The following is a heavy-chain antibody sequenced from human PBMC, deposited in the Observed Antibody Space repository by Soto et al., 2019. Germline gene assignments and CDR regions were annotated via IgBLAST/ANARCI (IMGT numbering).Heavy chain of an antibody. V-gene: IGHV3-30-3*01. CDR1: GFTFSSYA. J-gene: IGHJ4*02. CDR3: ENWEY. D-gene: IGHD1-26*01. CDR2: ISYDGSNK. Sequence: QVQLVESGGGVVQPGRSLRLSCAATGFTFSSYAMHWVRQAPGKGLEWVAVISYDGSNKYYADSVKVRFTSSRDNSKNTLYLQMNSLIAEDTAVYYCENWEYWGQGTLVTVSS.